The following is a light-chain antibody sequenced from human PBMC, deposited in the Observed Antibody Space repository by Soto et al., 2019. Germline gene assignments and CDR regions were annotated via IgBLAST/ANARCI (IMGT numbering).Light chain of an antibody. V-gene: IGLV2-14*03. CDR2: DVT. CDR3: SSYTSDTTGV. J-gene: IGLJ1*01. CDR1: SSDVGGYNY. Sequence: QSALTQPASVPGSPGQSIAISCTGTSSDVGGYNYVSWYQQHPGKAPKLMIYDVTTRPSGVSNRFSGSKSGNTAALTISGLQAEDEADYYCSSYTSDTTGVFGTGTKVTVL.